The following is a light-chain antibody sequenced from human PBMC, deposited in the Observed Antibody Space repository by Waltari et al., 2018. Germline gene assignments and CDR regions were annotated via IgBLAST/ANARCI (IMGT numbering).Light chain of an antibody. Sequence: EIVLTQSPATLSLSPGEGATLSCRASQSVSSQLVWYQQKRGQAPRLLIYDASNRATGIPAVCSGSGSGTDFTLTISSLEPEDFAVYYCQQCNNSPPTFGQGTKVEIK. CDR2: DAS. V-gene: IGKV3-11*01. CDR1: QSVSSQ. CDR3: QQCNNSPPT. J-gene: IGKJ1*01.